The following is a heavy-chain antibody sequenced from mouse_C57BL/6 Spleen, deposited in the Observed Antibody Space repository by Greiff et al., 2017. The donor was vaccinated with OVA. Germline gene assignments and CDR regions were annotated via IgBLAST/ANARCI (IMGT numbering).Heavy chain of an antibody. Sequence: EVQLVESGGGLVKPGGSLKLSCAASGFTFSSYTMSWVRQTPEKRLEWVATISGGGGNTYYPDSVKGRFTISRDNAKNTLYLQMSSLSSEDTALYYCARNGGNYGDYFDYWGQGTTLTVSS. CDR2: ISGGGGNT. CDR3: ARNGGNYGDYFDY. J-gene: IGHJ2*01. D-gene: IGHD2-1*01. CDR1: GFTFSSYT. V-gene: IGHV5-9*01.